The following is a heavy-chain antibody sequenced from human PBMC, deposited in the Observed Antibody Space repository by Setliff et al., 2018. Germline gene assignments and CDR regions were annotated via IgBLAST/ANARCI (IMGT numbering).Heavy chain of an antibody. J-gene: IGHJ4*02. V-gene: IGHV3-30-3*01. CDR3: VRDWASGDDH. Sequence: GGSLRLSCAASTLSFNNYHMHWVRQAPGKGLEWVAVISADGSRNYYAASVRGRFTISRDNAKNSLFLQMNILEVEDTAVYYCVRDWASGDDHWGRGTLVTVSS. D-gene: IGHD3-10*01. CDR1: TLSFNNYH. CDR2: ISADGSRN.